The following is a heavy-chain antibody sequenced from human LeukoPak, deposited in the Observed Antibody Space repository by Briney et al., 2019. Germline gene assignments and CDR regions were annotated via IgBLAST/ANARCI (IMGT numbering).Heavy chain of an antibody. CDR3: AREGADYMGQNNWFDP. V-gene: IGHV1-46*01. CDR1: GYTFTSYY. CDR2: INPSGGST. J-gene: IGHJ5*02. Sequence: ASVKVSCKASGYTFTSYYMHWVRQAPGQGLEWMGIINPSGGSTSYAQKFQGRVTMTRDMSTSTVYMELSSLRSEDTAVYYCAREGADYMGQNNWFDPWAREPWSPSPQ. D-gene: IGHD4-11*01.